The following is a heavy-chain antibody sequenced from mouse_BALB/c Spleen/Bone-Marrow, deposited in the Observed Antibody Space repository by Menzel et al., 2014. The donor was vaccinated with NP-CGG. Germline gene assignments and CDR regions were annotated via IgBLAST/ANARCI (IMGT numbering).Heavy chain of an antibody. V-gene: IGHV1-4*02. J-gene: IGHJ2*01. CDR1: GYTFTSYT. CDR3: AREGITTAYFDY. D-gene: IGHD1-2*01. CDR2: FNPRRGYT. Sequence: QVQLQQPASELARPGASVKLSCRTSGYTFTSYTMQWVKQRPGQGLEWIGYFNPRRGYTDYNQKFKDRTALTADKPSSTAYMQLSRLTSEDSAVYYCAREGITTAYFDYWGQGTTLTVSS.